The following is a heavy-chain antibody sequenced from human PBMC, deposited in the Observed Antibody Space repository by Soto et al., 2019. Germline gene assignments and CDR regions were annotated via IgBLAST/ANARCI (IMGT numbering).Heavy chain of an antibody. CDR3: ARGRYGDY. CDR2: ISAHNGNT. D-gene: IGHD1-1*01. CDR1: GYAFTTYG. J-gene: IGHJ4*01. Sequence: QVHLVQSGAEVKKPGASVKVSCKGSGYAFTTYGITWVRQAPGQGLEWMGWISAHNGNTNYAQKLQGRVTVTRDTSTSTAYMELRSLRSDDTAVYYCARGRYGDYWGHRALVTVSS. V-gene: IGHV1-18*01.